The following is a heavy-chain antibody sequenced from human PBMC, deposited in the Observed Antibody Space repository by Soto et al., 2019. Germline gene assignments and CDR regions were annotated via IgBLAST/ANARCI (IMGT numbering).Heavy chain of an antibody. CDR3: ASGRLGGAAN. J-gene: IGHJ4*02. D-gene: IGHD3-16*01. V-gene: IGHV4-34*01. CDR1: GGSFSGYY. CDR2: NDHSGGN. Sequence: QVQLQQWGAGLSKPSETMSLTCAVYGGSFSGYYWSWIRQPPGRGLELIGENDHSGGNNYNPSLTSRVTISVDKPKNQFSLKLSSVTATGTAVYYCASGRLGGAANWGQGPLVTVSS.